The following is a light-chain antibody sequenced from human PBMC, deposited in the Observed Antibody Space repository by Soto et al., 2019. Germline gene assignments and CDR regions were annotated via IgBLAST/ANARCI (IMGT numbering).Light chain of an antibody. J-gene: IGKJ1*01. Sequence: IVLTQSPATLSVSPGERVTLSCRASQSVSSLLAWYQQKPRQAPTLLMYDTSTRATGIPARFSGSGSGTDFTLTISSLQSEDLAIYYCQQSNNWPPTFGQGTKVEIK. V-gene: IGKV3-15*01. CDR3: QQSNNWPPT. CDR2: DTS. CDR1: QSVSSL.